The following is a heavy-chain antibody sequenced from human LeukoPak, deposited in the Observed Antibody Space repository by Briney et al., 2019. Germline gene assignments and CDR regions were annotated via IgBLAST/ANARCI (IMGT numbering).Heavy chain of an antibody. Sequence: PGGSLRLSCAASGFTFSRYEMNWVGPAPGKGLEGVSYISSSGSTIYYADSVKGRFTISRDNAKNSLYLQMNSLRAEDTAVYYCARDSIVNFAYWGQGTLVTVSS. CDR3: ARDSIVNFAY. J-gene: IGHJ4*02. CDR2: ISSSGSTI. V-gene: IGHV3-48*03. CDR1: GFTFSRYE. D-gene: IGHD3-16*02.